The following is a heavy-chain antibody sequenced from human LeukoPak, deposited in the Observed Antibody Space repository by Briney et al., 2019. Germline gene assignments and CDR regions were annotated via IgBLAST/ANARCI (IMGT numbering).Heavy chain of an antibody. CDR3: ATDRAVGANAFDI. V-gene: IGHV1-2*02. CDR2: INPNSGGT. J-gene: IGHJ3*02. CDR1: GYTFTGYY. D-gene: IGHD1-26*01. Sequence: GASAKVSCKASGYTFTGYYMHWVRQAPGQGLQWMGWINPNSGGTNYAQKFQGRVTMTEDTSTDTAYMELSSLRSEDTAVYYCATDRAVGANAFDIWGQGTMVTVSS.